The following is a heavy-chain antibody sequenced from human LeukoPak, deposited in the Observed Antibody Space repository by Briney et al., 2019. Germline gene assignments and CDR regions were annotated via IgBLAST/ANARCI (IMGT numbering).Heavy chain of an antibody. Sequence: SVKVSCKASGGTFSSYAISWVRQAPGQGLEWMGGIIPIFGTANYAQKFQGRVTITADESTSTAYMELSSLRSEDTAVYYCARERHSRDFWRGYYAYFFDYWGQGTLVTVSS. J-gene: IGHJ4*02. V-gene: IGHV1-69*13. CDR3: ARERHSRDFWRGYYAYFFDY. CDR1: GGTFSSYA. CDR2: IIPIFGTA. D-gene: IGHD3-3*01.